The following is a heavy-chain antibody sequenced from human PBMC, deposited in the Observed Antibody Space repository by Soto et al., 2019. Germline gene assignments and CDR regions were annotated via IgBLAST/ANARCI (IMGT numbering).Heavy chain of an antibody. J-gene: IGHJ4*02. CDR2: MNGGNGNT. V-gene: IGHV1-3*01. CDR3: PSLETDY. Sequence: QVQLVQSGAEVKRPGASVKVFCKASGYTFTTHTMHWVRQAPGQGLEWMGWMNGGNGNTKYAQKFQGRVTFTRDTFASTAYMELSSLSSEDTAVYYCPSLETDYWGQGTMVTVSS. CDR1: GYTFTTHT.